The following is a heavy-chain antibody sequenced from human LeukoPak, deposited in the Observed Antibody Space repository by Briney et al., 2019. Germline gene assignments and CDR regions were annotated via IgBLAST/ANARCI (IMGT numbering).Heavy chain of an antibody. D-gene: IGHD3-3*01. V-gene: IGHV3-64*01. CDR2: ISSNGGST. J-gene: IGHJ4*02. CDR3: ARDPLEDYDFWSGSFDY. Sequence: GGSLRLSCAASGFTFSSYAMHWVRQAPGKGLEYVSAISSNGGSTYYANSVKGRFTISRDNSKNTLYLQMGSLRAEDMAVHYCARDPLEDYDFWSGSFDYWGQGTLVTVSS. CDR1: GFTFSSYA.